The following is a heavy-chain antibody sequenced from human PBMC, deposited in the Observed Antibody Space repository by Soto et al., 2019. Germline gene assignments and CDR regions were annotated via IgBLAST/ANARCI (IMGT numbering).Heavy chain of an antibody. Sequence: PGESLKISCKGSGYSFTSYWISWVRQMPGKGLEWMGRIDPSDSYTNYSPSFQGHVTISADKSISTAYLQWSSLEASDTAMYYCARHEDTAMVIYYYGMDVWGQGTTVTVSS. CDR1: GYSFTSYW. V-gene: IGHV5-10-1*01. CDR2: IDPSDSYT. J-gene: IGHJ6*02. CDR3: ARHEDTAMVIYYYGMDV. D-gene: IGHD5-18*01.